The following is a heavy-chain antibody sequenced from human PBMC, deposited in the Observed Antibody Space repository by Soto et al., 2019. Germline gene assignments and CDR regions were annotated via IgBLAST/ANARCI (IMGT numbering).Heavy chain of an antibody. CDR1: GGSISSYY. Sequence: SETLSLTCTVSGGSISSYYWSWIRQPPGKGLEWIGYIYYSGSTNYNPSLKSRVTISVDTSKNQFSLKLSSVTAADTAVYYCARHHRSIAALFWFDPWGQGTLVTVSS. CDR2: IYYSGST. D-gene: IGHD6-6*01. CDR3: ARHHRSIAALFWFDP. J-gene: IGHJ5*02. V-gene: IGHV4-59*08.